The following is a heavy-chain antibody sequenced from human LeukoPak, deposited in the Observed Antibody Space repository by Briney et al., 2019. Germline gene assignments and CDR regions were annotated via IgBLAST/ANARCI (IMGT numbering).Heavy chain of an antibody. CDR2: ISYDGSKK. D-gene: IGHD3-3*01. CDR3: RVSDDAFDI. Sequence: PGRSLRLSCAASGFTFSSYGMHWVRQAPGKGLEWVAVISYDGSKKYYADSVKGRFTVSRDNSKNTLYLHMTGLRAEDTAVYYCRVSDDAFDIWGQGTMVTVS. V-gene: IGHV3-30*03. J-gene: IGHJ3*02. CDR1: GFTFSSYG.